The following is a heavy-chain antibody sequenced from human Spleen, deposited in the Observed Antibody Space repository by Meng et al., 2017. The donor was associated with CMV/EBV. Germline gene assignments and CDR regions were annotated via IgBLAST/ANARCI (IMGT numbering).Heavy chain of an antibody. V-gene: IGHV3-30*04. CDR1: GFSFSSYA. J-gene: IGHJ5*02. CDR2: ISYDGSSK. Sequence: LRLSCAASGFSFSSYAMHWVRQAPGKGLEWVAVISYDGSSKYYADSVRGRFTISRDNSKNTLYLQMNSLRAEDTAVYYCAGGNWLDPWGQGTLVTVSS. CDR3: AGGNWLDP.